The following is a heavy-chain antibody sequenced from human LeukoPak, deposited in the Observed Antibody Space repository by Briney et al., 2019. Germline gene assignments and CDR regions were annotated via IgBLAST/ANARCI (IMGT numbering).Heavy chain of an antibody. V-gene: IGHV3-21*01. Sequence: GGSLRLSCAAPGFTFSSYSMNWVRQAPGKGLEWVSSISSSSSYIYYADSVKGRFTISRDNAKNSLYLQMNSLRAEDTAVYYCARDGTAVAGTWFDPWGQGTLVTVSS. CDR3: ARDGTAVAGTWFDP. CDR1: GFTFSSYS. J-gene: IGHJ5*02. D-gene: IGHD6-19*01. CDR2: ISSSSSYI.